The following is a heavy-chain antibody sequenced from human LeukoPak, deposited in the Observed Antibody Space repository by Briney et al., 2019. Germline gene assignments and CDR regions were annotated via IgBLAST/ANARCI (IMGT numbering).Heavy chain of an antibody. Sequence: PSETLSLTCTVSGGSISSYYWSWIRQPAGKGLEWIGRIYTSGSTNYNPSLKSRVTMSVDTSKNQFSLKLSSVTAADTAVYYCARESWSGAYYYMDVWGKGTTVTISS. CDR2: IYTSGST. CDR3: ARESWSGAYYYMDV. V-gene: IGHV4-4*07. D-gene: IGHD1-26*01. J-gene: IGHJ6*03. CDR1: GGSISSYY.